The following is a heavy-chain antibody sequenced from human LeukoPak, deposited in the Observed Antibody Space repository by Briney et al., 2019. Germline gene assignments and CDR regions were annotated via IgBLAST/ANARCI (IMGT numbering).Heavy chain of an antibody. D-gene: IGHD3-10*01. CDR2: INSDGTST. CDR3: ARETWSRGGDAFDI. V-gene: IGHV3-74*01. J-gene: IGHJ3*02. Sequence: PGRSLRLSCAASGFTVSNSWMHWVRQAPGQGLVWVSRINSDGTSTNYADSVKGRLTISRDNTKNTLYLQMNSLTVEDTAVYYCARETWSRGGDAFDIWGRGTMVTVSS. CDR1: GFTVSNSW.